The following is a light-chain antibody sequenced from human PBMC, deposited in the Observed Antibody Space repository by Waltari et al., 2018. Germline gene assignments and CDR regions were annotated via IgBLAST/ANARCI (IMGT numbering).Light chain of an antibody. CDR1: QSILYSSNDKNY. CDR2: WAS. CDR3: QQYYRSRT. Sequence: DIVMTQSPDSLAVSLGERATINSKSSQSILYSSNDKNYLAWYQQKPGQPPKLLIYWASTRESGVPGRFSGSGSGTDFTLTSSSLQAEDVAVYYCQQYYRSRTFGQGTKVEIK. V-gene: IGKV4-1*01. J-gene: IGKJ1*01.